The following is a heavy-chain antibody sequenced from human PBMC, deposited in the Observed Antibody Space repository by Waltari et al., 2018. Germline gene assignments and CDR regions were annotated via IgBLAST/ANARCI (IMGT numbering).Heavy chain of an antibody. CDR3: ARHGLRDCTNGVCSFQGMDV. J-gene: IGHJ6*02. Sequence: EVQLVQSGAEVKKPGESLKISCKGSGYSFPSYWIGWVRQMPGKGLEWMGIIYPGDSDTRYSPSFQGQVTISADKSISTAYLQWSSLKASDTAMYYCARHGLRDCTNGVCSFQGMDVWGQGTTVTVSS. CDR2: IYPGDSDT. V-gene: IGHV5-51*01. CDR1: GYSFPSYW. D-gene: IGHD2-8*01.